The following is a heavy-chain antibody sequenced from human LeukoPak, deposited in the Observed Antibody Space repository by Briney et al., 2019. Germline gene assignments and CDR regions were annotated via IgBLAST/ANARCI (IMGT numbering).Heavy chain of an antibody. V-gene: IGHV1-2*02. CDR2: INPNSGGT. J-gene: IGHJ4*02. CDR3: ARDRGYSYGLALDY. D-gene: IGHD5-18*01. CDR1: GYTFIGYY. Sequence: ASVKVSCKASGYTFIGYYMHWVRQAPGQGLEWMGWINPNSGGTNYAQKFQGRVTMTRDTSISTAYMELSRLRSDDTAVYYCARDRGYSYGLALDYWGQGTLVTVSS.